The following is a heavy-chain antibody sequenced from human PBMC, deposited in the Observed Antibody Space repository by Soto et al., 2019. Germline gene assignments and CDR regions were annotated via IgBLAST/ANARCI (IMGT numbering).Heavy chain of an antibody. CDR2: ISISGTII. CDR3: AREGGFDWFYP. J-gene: IGHJ5*02. Sequence: GGSLRLSCEGSGFIFSDYEMNWVRQVPGKGLEWISYISISGTIIHYADSVKGRFTISRGNAKNSVYLQMNSLRVEDTAIYYFAREGGFDWFYPWGQGTLVTVSS. V-gene: IGHV3-48*03. CDR1: GFIFSDYE.